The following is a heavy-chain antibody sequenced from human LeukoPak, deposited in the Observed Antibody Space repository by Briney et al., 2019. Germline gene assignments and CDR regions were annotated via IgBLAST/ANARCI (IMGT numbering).Heavy chain of an antibody. CDR3: ARDVRPDY. Sequence: GGSLSLSCAASGFTFSSYWMSWVRQAPGEGLEWVANIKQDGTEKYYMDSVKGRFSISRDNAKNSLYLQMNALRAEDTAVYYCARDVRPDYWGQGTLVTVST. D-gene: IGHD6-6*01. J-gene: IGHJ4*02. CDR2: IKQDGTEK. CDR1: GFTFSSYW. V-gene: IGHV3-7*04.